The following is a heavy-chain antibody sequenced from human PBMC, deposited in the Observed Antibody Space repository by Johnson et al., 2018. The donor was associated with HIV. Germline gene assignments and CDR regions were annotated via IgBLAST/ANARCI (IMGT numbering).Heavy chain of an antibody. J-gene: IGHJ3*02. CDR2: ISYDGNNK. CDR1: GFTFSSYG. CDR3: ARDKGYYGSGTDAFDI. V-gene: IGHV3-30*19. Sequence: QVQLVESGGGLVQPGGSLRLSCAASGFTFSSYGMHWVRQAPGKGLEWVAVISYDGNNKYYADSVKGRFIISRDNSKNPLYLQMDSLRAEDTAVYYCARDKGYYGSGTDAFDIWGQGTMVTVSS. D-gene: IGHD3-10*01.